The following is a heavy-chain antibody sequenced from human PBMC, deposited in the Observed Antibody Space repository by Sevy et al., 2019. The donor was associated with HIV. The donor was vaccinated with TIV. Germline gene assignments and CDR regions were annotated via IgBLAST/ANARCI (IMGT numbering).Heavy chain of an antibody. J-gene: IGHJ4*02. CDR1: GYTFTSYR. D-gene: IGHD2-15*01. Sequence: ASVTVSCKASGYTFTSYRIYWVRQAPGQGLESMGWISAHNGDTNYAQKFQGRVTMITDTSTTTAYMDLRSLRSDDMALYYCARAYCSGGRCYSLAYWGQGTLVTVSS. CDR2: ISAHNGDT. V-gene: IGHV1-18*03. CDR3: ARAYCSGGRCYSLAY.